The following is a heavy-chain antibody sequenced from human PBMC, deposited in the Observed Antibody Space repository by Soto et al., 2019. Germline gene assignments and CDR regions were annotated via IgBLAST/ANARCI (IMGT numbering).Heavy chain of an antibody. CDR3: AKASRGFYYYGMDV. V-gene: IGHV3-30*18. CDR1: GFTFSSYG. D-gene: IGHD3-22*01. CDR2: ISYDGSNK. J-gene: IGHJ6*02. Sequence: QVQLLESGGGVVKPGRSLRLSCAASGFTFSSYGMHWVRQAPGKGLEWVAVISYDGSNKYYADSVKGRFTISRDNSKNTLYLQMNSLRAEDTAVYYCAKASRGFYYYGMDVWGQGTTVTVSS.